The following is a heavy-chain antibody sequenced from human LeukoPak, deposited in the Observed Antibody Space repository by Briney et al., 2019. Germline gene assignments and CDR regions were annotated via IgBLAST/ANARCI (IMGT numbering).Heavy chain of an antibody. V-gene: IGHV3-33*06. Sequence: GGSLRLSCAASGFTFSRYGMHWVHQAPGKGLEWVAVIWSDGTEKYYGDAVKGRFTISRDNSRNTVYLQMNSLRGEDTAVYYCAKDAQRGFDYSNSLEYWGQGTLVTVSS. CDR3: AKDAQRGFDYSNSLEY. CDR1: GFTFSRYG. CDR2: IWSDGTEK. D-gene: IGHD4-11*01. J-gene: IGHJ4*02.